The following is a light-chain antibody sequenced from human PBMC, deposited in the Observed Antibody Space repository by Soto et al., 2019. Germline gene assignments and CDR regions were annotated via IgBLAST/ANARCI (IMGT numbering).Light chain of an antibody. CDR1: QSVSSSY. CDR2: GAS. CDR3: QQYGRSPWT. V-gene: IGKV3-20*01. Sequence: EIVLTQSPGTLSLSPGESATLSCRASQSVSSSYLAWYQQKPGQAPRLLIYGASSRATGIADRFSGSGSGTDFTLTISGLEPEDFAVYYCQQYGRSPWTFGQGTKVDIK. J-gene: IGKJ1*01.